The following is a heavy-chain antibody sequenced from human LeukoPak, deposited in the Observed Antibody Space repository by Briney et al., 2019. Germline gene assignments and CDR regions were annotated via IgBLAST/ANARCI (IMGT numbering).Heavy chain of an antibody. CDR3: ASASGYQYGERGSLLDY. V-gene: IGHV3-30*01. CDR2: ISFDGSNK. Sequence: GGSLRLSCAASGFTFSIYAMHWVRQAPGKGLEWVAVISFDGSNKYYADSVKGRFTISRDNSKNTMALQMNRLRAEDTAVYYCASASGYQYGERGSLLDYWGQGTLVTVSS. J-gene: IGHJ4*02. D-gene: IGHD5-12*01. CDR1: GFTFSIYA.